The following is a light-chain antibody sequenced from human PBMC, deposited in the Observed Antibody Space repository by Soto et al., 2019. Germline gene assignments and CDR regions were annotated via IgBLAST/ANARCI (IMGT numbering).Light chain of an antibody. V-gene: IGKV3-20*01. CDR2: DAS. Sequence: EKVLTQSPAILSLSPGERATLSCRASQSISRSLAWYQQKPGQAPRLLISDASTRATGIPARFSGGGSGTDFTLTISRLEPEDFAVYYCQQFSSYPLTFGPGTKVDIK. J-gene: IGKJ3*01. CDR3: QQFSSYPLT. CDR1: QSISRS.